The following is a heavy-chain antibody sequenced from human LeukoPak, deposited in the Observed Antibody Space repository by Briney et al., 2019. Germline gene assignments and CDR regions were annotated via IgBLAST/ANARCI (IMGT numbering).Heavy chain of an antibody. Sequence: GGSLRLSCAASGFTFSSYAMHWVRQAPGKGLEYVSAISSNGGSTYYANSVKGRFAISRDNSKNTLYLQMGSLRAEDMAVYYCARVALWFGSYFDYWGQGTLATVSS. CDR3: ARVALWFGSYFDY. J-gene: IGHJ4*02. V-gene: IGHV3-64*01. D-gene: IGHD3-10*01. CDR1: GFTFSSYA. CDR2: ISSNGGST.